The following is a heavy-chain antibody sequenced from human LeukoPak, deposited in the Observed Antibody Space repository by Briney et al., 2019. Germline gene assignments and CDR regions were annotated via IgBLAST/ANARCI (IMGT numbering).Heavy chain of an antibody. D-gene: IGHD5/OR15-5a*01. CDR3: ARDKSVSDWYFDL. CDR1: GFTVSSNY. V-gene: IGHV3-66*01. Sequence: GGSLRLSCAACGFTVSSNYMSWVRQAPGKGLVGVSVIYSGGSTYYGDSVKGRYTISRDKYKNTLYLQMNRLRAGDTAVYYCARDKSVSDWYFDLWGRGTLVTVSS. CDR2: IYSGGST. J-gene: IGHJ2*01.